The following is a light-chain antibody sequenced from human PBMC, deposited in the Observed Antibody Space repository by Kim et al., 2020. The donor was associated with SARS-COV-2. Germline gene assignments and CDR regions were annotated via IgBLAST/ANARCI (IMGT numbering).Light chain of an antibody. J-gene: IGLJ1*01. CDR2: YDT. CDR1: IIGSKR. V-gene: IGLV3-21*04. CDR3: QVWDSGSDHPYV. Sequence: PGKPARITLGGEIIGSKRVPWYQQKPGQAPVLVIYYDTDRPSGIPERFSGSSSGNTATLTISRVDAGDEADYYCQVWDSGSDHPYVFGTGTKVTVL.